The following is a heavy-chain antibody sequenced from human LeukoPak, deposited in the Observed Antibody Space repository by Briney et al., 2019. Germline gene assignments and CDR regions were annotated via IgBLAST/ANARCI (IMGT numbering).Heavy chain of an antibody. V-gene: IGHV4-4*07. Sequence: SETLSLTCTVSGGSISSYYWSWIRQPAGKGLEWIGRIYTSGSTNYNPSLKSRVTISVDTSKNQFSLKLSSVTAADTAVYYCAREGVYYDILTGYTYDAFDIWGQGTMVTVSS. CDR2: IYTSGST. D-gene: IGHD3-9*01. J-gene: IGHJ3*02. CDR3: AREGVYYDILTGYTYDAFDI. CDR1: GGSISSYY.